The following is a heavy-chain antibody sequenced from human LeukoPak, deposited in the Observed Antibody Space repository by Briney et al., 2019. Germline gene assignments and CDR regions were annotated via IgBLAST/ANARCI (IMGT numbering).Heavy chain of an antibody. CDR1: GGSISSSSYY. D-gene: IGHD1-26*01. J-gene: IGHJ6*03. CDR2: IYYSGST. V-gene: IGHV4-39*01. CDR3: AGLGATKSYYYYYMDV. Sequence: PSETLSLTCTVSGGSISSSSYYWGWIRQPPGKGLEWIGSIYYSGSTYYNPSLKSRVTISVDTSKNQFSLKLSSVTAADTAVYYCAGLGATKSYYYYYMDVWGKGTTVTISS.